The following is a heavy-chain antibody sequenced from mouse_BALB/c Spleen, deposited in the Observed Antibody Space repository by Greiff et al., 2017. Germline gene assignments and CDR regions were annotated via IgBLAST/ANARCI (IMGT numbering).Heavy chain of an antibody. CDR2: IIPSTGYT. J-gene: IGHJ2*01. Sequence: VQLQQSGAELAKPGASVKMSCKASGYTFTSYWMHWVKQRPGQGLEWIGYIIPSTGYTEYNKKFKGKATLTADKSSSTAYMQLSSLTSEDSAVHYCATDGYYFDYWGQGTTLTVSS. V-gene: IGHV1-7*01. D-gene: IGHD2-3*01. CDR1: GYTFTSYW. CDR3: ATDGYYFDY.